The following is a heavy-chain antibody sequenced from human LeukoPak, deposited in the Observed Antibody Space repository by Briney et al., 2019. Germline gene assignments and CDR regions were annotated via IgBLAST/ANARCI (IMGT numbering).Heavy chain of an antibody. CDR3: ARGVFGGVDTTIVDAFDI. CDR2: IYHSGST. D-gene: IGHD5-18*01. CDR1: GGSIISYY. Sequence: PSETLSITSSVAGGSIISYYGSWIRPPPRKGLEWIGSIYHSGSTDYNPSLKSRITISVDTSKKQFSLELSSVTAADTAVYFCARGVFGGVDTTIVDAFDIWGQGATVTVSS. V-gene: IGHV4-59*08. J-gene: IGHJ3*02.